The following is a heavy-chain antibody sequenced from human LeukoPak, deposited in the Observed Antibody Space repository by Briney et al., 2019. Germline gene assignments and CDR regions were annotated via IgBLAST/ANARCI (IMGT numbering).Heavy chain of an antibody. Sequence: GASVKVSCKTSGYTFTAFYLHWVRQAPGQGLEWMGWINPHSGGTHYAQKFQGRVTMTRDTSISTAYMELSRLRSDDTAVYYCATAGDILTTVSVGGFDYWGQGTLVTVSS. J-gene: IGHJ4*02. D-gene: IGHD4-17*01. V-gene: IGHV1-2*02. CDR3: ATAGDILTTVSVGGFDY. CDR1: GYTFTAFY. CDR2: INPHSGGT.